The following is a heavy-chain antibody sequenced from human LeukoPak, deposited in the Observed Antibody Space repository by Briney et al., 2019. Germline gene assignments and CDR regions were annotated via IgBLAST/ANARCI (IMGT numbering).Heavy chain of an antibody. CDR2: INSDGSWT. J-gene: IGHJ4*02. CDR3: AKGGRPVPEDFDY. D-gene: IGHD3-16*01. CDR1: GNYW. Sequence: PGGSLRLSCAASGNYWMHWVRQVPGKGLVWVSHINSDGSWTSYADSVKGRFTISRDNSKNTLYLQMNSLRAEDTAVYYCAKGGRPVPEDFDYWGQGTLVTVSS. V-gene: IGHV3-74*01.